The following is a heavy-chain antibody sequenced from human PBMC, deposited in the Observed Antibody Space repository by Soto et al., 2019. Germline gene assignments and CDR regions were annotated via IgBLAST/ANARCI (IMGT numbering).Heavy chain of an antibody. Sequence: GESLKISCKGSGYSFTRYWIGWVRQMPGKGLEWMGIIYPGDSDTRYSPSFQGQVTISADKSISTAYLQWSSLKASDTAMYYCARHGMVATYYYYGMDVWGQGTTVTVSS. CDR3: ARHGMVATYYYYGMDV. D-gene: IGHD5-12*01. CDR1: GYSFTRYW. J-gene: IGHJ6*02. V-gene: IGHV5-51*01. CDR2: IYPGDSDT.